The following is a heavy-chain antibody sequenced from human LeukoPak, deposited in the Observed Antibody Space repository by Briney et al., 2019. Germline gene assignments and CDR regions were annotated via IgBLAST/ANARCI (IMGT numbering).Heavy chain of an antibody. CDR3: ASEKQYSSGWWEENYFDY. CDR2: LYYSGST. CDR1: GGSISSSSYY. V-gene: IGHV4-39*07. J-gene: IGHJ4*02. Sequence: SETLSLTCTVSGGSISSSSYYWDWIRQPPGKGLEWIGSLYYSGSTNYNPSLKSRVTISVDTSKNQFSLKLSSVTAADTAVYYCASEKQYSSGWWEENYFDYRGQGTLVTVSS. D-gene: IGHD6-19*01.